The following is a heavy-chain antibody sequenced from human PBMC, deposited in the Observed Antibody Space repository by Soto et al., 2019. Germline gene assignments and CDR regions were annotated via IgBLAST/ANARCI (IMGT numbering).Heavy chain of an antibody. V-gene: IGHV1-2*02. D-gene: IGHD3-3*01. CDR1: GCTFTGYY. J-gene: IGHJ4*02. CDR3: ARTPGSGYYYIDY. Sequence: ASVKVSCKASGCTFTGYYMHWVRQAPGQGLEWMGWINPNSGGTNYAQKFQGRVTMTRDTSISTAYMELSRLRSDDTAVYYCARTPGSGYYYIDYWGQGTLVTVSS. CDR2: INPNSGGT.